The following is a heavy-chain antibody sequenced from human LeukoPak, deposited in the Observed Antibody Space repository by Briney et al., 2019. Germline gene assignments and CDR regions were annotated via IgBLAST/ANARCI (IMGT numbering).Heavy chain of an antibody. CDR1: GSRFTSYW. V-gene: IGHV5-51*01. CDR2: IYPGDSDT. D-gene: IGHD1-26*01. CDR3: ARLDGNIVGATLGLHY. J-gene: IGHJ4*02. Sequence: GESLEISCQGSGSRFTSYWIGWVRQLPGKGLEWMGIIYPGDSDTRYSPSFQGQVTISADKSISTAYLQWSSLKASDTAMYYCARLDGNIVGATLGLHYWGQGTLVTVSS.